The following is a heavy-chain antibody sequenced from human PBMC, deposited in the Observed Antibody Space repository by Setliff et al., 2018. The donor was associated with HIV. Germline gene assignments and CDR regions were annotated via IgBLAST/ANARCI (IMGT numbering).Heavy chain of an antibody. Sequence: ASVKVSCKASGYTFTSYGITWVRQAPGQGLEWMGWISADNGNTNYAQKLQGRVTMTTDTSTSTADMELKRLRSEDTAVFYCARDRGRITGPTFPLDYWGQGTLVTDSS. D-gene: IGHD1-20*01. J-gene: IGHJ4*02. CDR3: ARDRGRITGPTFPLDY. CDR1: GYTFTSYG. V-gene: IGHV1-18*01. CDR2: ISADNGNT.